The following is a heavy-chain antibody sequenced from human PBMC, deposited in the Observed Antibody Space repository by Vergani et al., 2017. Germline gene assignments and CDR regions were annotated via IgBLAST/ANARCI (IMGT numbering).Heavy chain of an antibody. CDR2: IYYSGST. CDR1: GGSISSGGYY. V-gene: IGHV4-31*03. D-gene: IGHD7-27*01. J-gene: IGHJ4*02. Sequence: QVQLQESGPGLVKPSQTLSLTCTVSGGSISSGGYYWSWIRQHPGKGLEWIGYIYYSGSTYYNPSLKSRVTISIDTSKNQFSLRLSSVTAADTAVYYCAKSTPNWASYFDYWGQGTLVTVSS. CDR3: AKSTPNWASYFDY.